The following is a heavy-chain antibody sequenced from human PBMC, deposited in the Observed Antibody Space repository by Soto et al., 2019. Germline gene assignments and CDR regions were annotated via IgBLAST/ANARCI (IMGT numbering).Heavy chain of an antibody. Sequence: QVQLVQSGAEVKKPGASVKVSCKASRYTFISYDINWVRQATGQGLEWMGWMNPKSANTGYAQNFQGRVTMTRNTLMSTANRELSSLRSVDMVVYYCAMSPSWETTLTPDYFDYWGQVTLVTVSS. CDR2: MNPKSANT. CDR3: AMSPSWETTLTPDYFDY. J-gene: IGHJ4*02. V-gene: IGHV1-8*01. CDR1: RYTFISYD. D-gene: IGHD4-4*01.